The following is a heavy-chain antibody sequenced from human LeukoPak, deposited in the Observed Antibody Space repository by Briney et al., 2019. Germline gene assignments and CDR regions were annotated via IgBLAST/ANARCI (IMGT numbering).Heavy chain of an antibody. V-gene: IGHV3-23*01. J-gene: IGHJ4*02. CDR2: ISGSGGST. Sequence: SGGSLRLSCAASGFTFSSYAMSWVRQAPGKGLEWVSAISGSGGSTYYADSVKGRFTISRDNSKNTLYLQMNSLRAEDTAVYYCAKDLTPVGATPYYFDYWGQGTLVTVSS. CDR3: AKDLTPVGATPYYFDY. CDR1: GFTFSSYA. D-gene: IGHD1-26*01.